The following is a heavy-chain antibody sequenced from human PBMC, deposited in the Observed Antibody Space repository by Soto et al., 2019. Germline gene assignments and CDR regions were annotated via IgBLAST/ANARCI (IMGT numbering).Heavy chain of an antibody. D-gene: IGHD1-26*01. V-gene: IGHV4-4*07. CDR3: ARMGGGSYFRSSVWGMDV. CDR1: GGSISSYY. CDR2: IYTSGST. Sequence: QVQLQESGPGLVKPSETLSLTCTVSGGSISSYYWSWIRQPAGKGLEWIGRIYTSGSTNYNPSLKSRGTMSVDTSKNQFDLKLSSVTAADTAVYYCARMGGGSYFRSSVWGMDVWGQGTTVTVSS. J-gene: IGHJ6*02.